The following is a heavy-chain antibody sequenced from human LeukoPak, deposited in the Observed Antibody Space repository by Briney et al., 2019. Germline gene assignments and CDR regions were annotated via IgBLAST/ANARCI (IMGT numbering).Heavy chain of an antibody. D-gene: IGHD2-8*01. J-gene: IGHJ6*02. V-gene: IGHV1-69*04. Sequence: SVKVSCKASGGTFSSYAISWVRQAPGQGLEWVGRIIPILGIANYAQKFQGRVTITADKSTSTAYMELSSLRSEDTAVYYCARVMAGYYYYGMDVWGQGTTVTVSS. CDR3: ARVMAGYYYYGMDV. CDR1: GGTFSSYA. CDR2: IIPILGIA.